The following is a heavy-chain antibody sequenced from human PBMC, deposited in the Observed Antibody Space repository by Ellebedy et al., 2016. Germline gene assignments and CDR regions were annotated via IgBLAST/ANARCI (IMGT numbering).Heavy chain of an antibody. CDR1: GDSVSSNSAA. CDR2: TYYRSKWYH. Sequence: SQTLSLTCAISGDSVSSNSAAWNWIRQSPSRGLEWLGRTYYRSKWYHDYAVSMKSRITVNPDPSKNQFSLHLNSVTPEDTAVYYCAKWNGGWYAFEVWGQGTMVTVSS. D-gene: IGHD6-19*01. J-gene: IGHJ3*01. CDR3: AKWNGGWYAFEV. V-gene: IGHV6-1*01.